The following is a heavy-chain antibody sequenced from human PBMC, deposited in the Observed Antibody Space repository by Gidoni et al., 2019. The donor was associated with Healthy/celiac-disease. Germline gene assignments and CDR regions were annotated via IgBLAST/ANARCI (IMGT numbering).Heavy chain of an antibody. V-gene: IGHV3-30-3*01. CDR2: ISYDGSNK. D-gene: IGHD6-19*01. CDR3: ARSSSGWHKEGFDY. CDR1: GFTFRSYA. Sequence: QVQLVESGGGVVQPGRSLRLSCAASGFTFRSYAMHWVRQAPGKGLEWVAVISYDGSNKYYADSVKGRFTISRDNSKNTLYLQMNSLRAEDTAVYYCARSSSGWHKEGFDYWGQGTLVTVSS. J-gene: IGHJ4*02.